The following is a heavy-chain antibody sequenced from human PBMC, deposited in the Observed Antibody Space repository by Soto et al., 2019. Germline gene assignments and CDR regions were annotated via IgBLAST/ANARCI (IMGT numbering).Heavy chain of an antibody. CDR3: VRNNHGAGNYYYAMDV. V-gene: IGHV1-18*01. CDR2: ISAYNGNT. Sequence: ASVKVSCKASGYTFTSYGISWVRQAPGQGLEWMGWISAYNGNTNYAQKLQGRVTMTTDTSTSTAYMELRSLRSDDSAVYYCVRNNHGAGNYYYAMDVWGQGTTVTVSS. CDR1: GYTFTSYG. D-gene: IGHD3-10*01. J-gene: IGHJ6*02.